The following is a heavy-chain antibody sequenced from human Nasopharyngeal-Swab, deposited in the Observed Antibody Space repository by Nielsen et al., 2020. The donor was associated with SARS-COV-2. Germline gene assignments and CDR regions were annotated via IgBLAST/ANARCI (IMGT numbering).Heavy chain of an antibody. CDR3: ARDPTVTTDYYYYYYMDV. V-gene: IGHV1-3*01. CDR2: INAGNGNT. D-gene: IGHD4-17*01. Sequence: WVRQAPGQRLEWMGWINAGNGNTKYSQKFQGRVTITRDTPASTAYMELSSLRSEDTAVYYCARDPTVTTDYYYYYYMDVWGKGTTVTVSS. J-gene: IGHJ6*03.